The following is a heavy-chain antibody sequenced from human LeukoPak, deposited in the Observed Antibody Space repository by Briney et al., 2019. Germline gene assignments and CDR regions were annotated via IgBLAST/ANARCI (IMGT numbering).Heavy chain of an antibody. CDR3: ASEIAAAAVDY. CDR1: GGSFSGYY. Sequence: SETLSLTCAVYGGSFSGYYWSWIRQPPGKGLEWIGEINHSGSTNYNPSLKSRVTISVDTSKNQFSLKLSSVTAADTAVYYCASEIAAAAVDYWGQGTLVTVSS. J-gene: IGHJ4*02. V-gene: IGHV4-34*01. CDR2: INHSGST. D-gene: IGHD6-13*01.